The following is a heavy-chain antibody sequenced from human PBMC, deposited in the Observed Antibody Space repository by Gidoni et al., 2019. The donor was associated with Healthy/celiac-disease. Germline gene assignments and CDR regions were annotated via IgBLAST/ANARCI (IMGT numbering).Heavy chain of an antibody. V-gene: IGHV4-39*01. J-gene: IGHJ4*02. CDR1: GVSISSSSYY. D-gene: IGHD6-19*01. CDR3: ARRGAVAGFDY. CDR2: IYYSGST. Sequence: QLQLQESGPGLVKPSETLSLTCTLSGVSISSSSYYWGGIRQPPGTGLEWIGSIYYSGSTYYKPSLKSRVTISVDTSKNQFSLKLSSVTAADTAVYYCARRGAVAGFDYWGQGTLVTVSS.